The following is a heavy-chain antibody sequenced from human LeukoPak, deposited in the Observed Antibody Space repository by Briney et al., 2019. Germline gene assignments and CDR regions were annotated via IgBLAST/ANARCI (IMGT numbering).Heavy chain of an antibody. D-gene: IGHD5-18*01. Sequence: SETLSLTCTVSGGSISSYYWSWIRQPPGKGLEWIGYIYWSTNYNPSLKSRVTISVDTSKNQFSLKLSSVTAADTAVYYCARHSGFGGYSYDDAFDIWGQGTMVTVSS. CDR2: IYWST. J-gene: IGHJ3*02. CDR3: ARHSGFGGYSYDDAFDI. CDR1: GGSISSYY. V-gene: IGHV4-59*08.